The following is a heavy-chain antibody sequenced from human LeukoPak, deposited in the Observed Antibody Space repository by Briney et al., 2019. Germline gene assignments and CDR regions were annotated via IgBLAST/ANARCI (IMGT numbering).Heavy chain of an antibody. V-gene: IGHV3-9*01. CDR2: ISWNSGSI. D-gene: IGHD1-26*01. Sequence: PGGSLRLSCAASGFTFDDYAMHWVRQAPGKGLEWDSGISWNSGSIGYADSVKGRFTISRDNAKNSLYLQMNSLRAEDTALYYCAKGGGVGATTYYFDYWGQGTLVTVSS. CDR3: AKGGGVGATTYYFDY. J-gene: IGHJ4*02. CDR1: GFTFDDYA.